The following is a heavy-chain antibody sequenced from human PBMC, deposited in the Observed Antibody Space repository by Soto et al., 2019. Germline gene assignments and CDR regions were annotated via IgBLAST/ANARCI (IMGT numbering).Heavy chain of an antibody. CDR1: GFTFSSYW. V-gene: IGHV3-7*05. CDR2: IKQDGSEK. J-gene: IGHJ4*02. D-gene: IGHD6-13*01. Sequence: EVQLVESGGGLVQPGGSLRLSCAASGFTFSSYWMSWVRQAPGIGLEWVANIKQDGSEKYYVDSVKGRFTISRDNAKNSLYLQMNSLRAEDTAVYYCARDLRGRSWYSSDYWGQGTLVTVSS. CDR3: ARDLRGRSWYSSDY.